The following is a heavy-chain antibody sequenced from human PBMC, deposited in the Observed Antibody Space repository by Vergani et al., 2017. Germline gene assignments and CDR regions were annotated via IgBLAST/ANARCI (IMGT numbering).Heavy chain of an antibody. J-gene: IGHJ3*02. CDR2: ISSSSSYT. Sequence: QVQLQQWGAGLLKPSETLSLTCAVYGGSFSGYYWSWIRQPPGKGLEWVSYISSSSSYTNYADSVKGRFTISRDNAKNSLYLQMNSLRAEDTAVYYCARDQGVRDAFDIWGQGTTVTVSS. CDR3: ARDQGVRDAFDI. D-gene: IGHD3-16*01. V-gene: IGHV3-11*06. CDR1: GGSFSGYY.